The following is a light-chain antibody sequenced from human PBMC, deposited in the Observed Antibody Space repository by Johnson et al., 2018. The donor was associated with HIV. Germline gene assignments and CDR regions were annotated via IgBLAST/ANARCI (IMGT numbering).Light chain of an antibody. V-gene: IGLV1-44*01. J-gene: IGLJ1*01. Sequence: QSALTQPPSVSGTPGQRVILSCSGTTSSIGTNTVSWYQQLPGTAPKVLIYKNDQRPSGVPDRFSGSKSGTSASLAISGLQAEDEGDFYCAAWDDSLNSYVFGAGTKVTIL. CDR1: TSSIGTNT. CDR3: AAWDDSLNSYV. CDR2: KND.